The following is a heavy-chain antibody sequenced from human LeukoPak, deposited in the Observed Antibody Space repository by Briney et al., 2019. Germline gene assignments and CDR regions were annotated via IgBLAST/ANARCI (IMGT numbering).Heavy chain of an antibody. V-gene: IGHV3-23*01. J-gene: IGHJ5*02. CDR3: AREHESITIFGVVTPWYNWFDP. Sequence: GGSLRLSCAASGFTFSSYAMSWVRQAPGKGLEWVSAISGSGGSTYYADSVKGRFTISRDNSKNTLYLQMNSLRAEDTAVYYCAREHESITIFGVVTPWYNWFDPWGQGTLVTVSS. CDR2: ISGSGGST. CDR1: GFTFSSYA. D-gene: IGHD3-3*01.